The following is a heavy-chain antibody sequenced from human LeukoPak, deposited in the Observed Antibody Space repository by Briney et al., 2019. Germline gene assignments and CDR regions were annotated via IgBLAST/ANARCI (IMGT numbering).Heavy chain of an antibody. Sequence: SETLSLTCTVSGGSISSGGYYWSWVRQHPGKGLEWIGYIYYSGSTYYNPSLKSRVTISVDTSKNQFSLKLSSVTAADTAVYYCASLLVVPAAIPPKTGTSDFDYWGQGTLVTVSS. V-gene: IGHV4-31*03. CDR3: ASLLVVPAAIPPKTGTSDFDY. D-gene: IGHD2-2*02. CDR2: IYYSGST. CDR1: GGSISSGGYY. J-gene: IGHJ4*02.